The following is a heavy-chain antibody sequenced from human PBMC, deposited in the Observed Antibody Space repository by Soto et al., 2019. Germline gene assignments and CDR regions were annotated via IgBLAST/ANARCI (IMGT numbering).Heavy chain of an antibody. Sequence: GGSLRLSCAASGFSFSSYGMHWVRQAPGKGLEWLAIISYDGSNKYYADSVKGRFTISRDNSKNTLYLQMSSLRAEDTAVYYCAKDSFYYDSPGYYMDFDYWGQGALVTVSS. CDR3: AKDSFYYDSPGYYMDFDY. D-gene: IGHD3-22*01. CDR2: ISYDGSNK. J-gene: IGHJ4*02. V-gene: IGHV3-30*18. CDR1: GFSFSSYG.